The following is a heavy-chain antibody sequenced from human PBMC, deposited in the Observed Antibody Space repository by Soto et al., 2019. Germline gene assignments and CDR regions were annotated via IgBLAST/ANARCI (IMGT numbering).Heavy chain of an antibody. Sequence: QVQLVQSGAEVKKPGSSVKVSCKASGGTFSSYAISWVRQAPGQGLEWMGGIIPISGTANYAQKFQGRVTITADESTSTAYMELRSLRSEDTALYYCARSQGSSTSLEIYYYYYDGMDVWGQGTTVTVSS. J-gene: IGHJ6*02. CDR2: IIPISGTA. CDR3: ARSQGSSTSLEIYYYYYDGMDV. D-gene: IGHD2-2*01. V-gene: IGHV1-69*01. CDR1: GGTFSSYA.